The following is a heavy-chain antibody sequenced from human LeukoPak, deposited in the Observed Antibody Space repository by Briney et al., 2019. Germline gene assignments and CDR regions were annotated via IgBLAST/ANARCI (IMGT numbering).Heavy chain of an antibody. CDR3: ARDPMDRMVPLDY. CDR2: INPSGGST. Sequence: ASVKVSCKASGYTFTSYYMHWVRQAPGRGLEWMGIINPSGGSTSYAQKFQGRVTMTRDMSTSTVYMELSSLRSEDTAVYYCARDPMDRMVPLDYWGQGTLVTVSS. V-gene: IGHV1-46*01. D-gene: IGHD3-10*01. CDR1: GYTFTSYY. J-gene: IGHJ4*02.